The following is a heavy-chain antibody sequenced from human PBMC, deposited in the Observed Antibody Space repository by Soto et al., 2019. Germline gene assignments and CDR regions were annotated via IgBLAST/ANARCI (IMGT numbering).Heavy chain of an antibody. CDR2: IIPIFGTA. CDR1: GGTFSSYA. J-gene: IGHJ4*02. D-gene: IGHD6-25*01. Sequence: QVQLVQSGAEVKTPGSSVKVSCKASGGTFSSYAISWVRQAPGQRLEWMGGIIPIFGTANDAQKFQGRVKITADEYTRTAHMELSSLRSEGKAVYYCARARSGYSSADIDCWGQGALGTFSS. V-gene: IGHV1-69*12. CDR3: ARARSGYSSADIDC.